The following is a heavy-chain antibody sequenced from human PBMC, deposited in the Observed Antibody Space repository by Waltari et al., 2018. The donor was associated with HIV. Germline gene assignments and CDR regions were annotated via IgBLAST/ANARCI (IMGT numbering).Heavy chain of an antibody. CDR1: GGSISSYY. CDR2: IYYSGST. V-gene: IGHV4-59*01. J-gene: IGHJ5*02. D-gene: IGHD1-7*01. Sequence: QVQLQESGPGLVKPSETLSLTCTVSGGSISSYYWSWIRQPPGKGLEWIGYIYYSGSTNYNPTLKSRVTISVDTSKNQFSLKLSSVTAADTAVYYCARDATAWLTGTHWFDPWGQGTLVTVSS. CDR3: ARDATAWLTGTHWFDP.